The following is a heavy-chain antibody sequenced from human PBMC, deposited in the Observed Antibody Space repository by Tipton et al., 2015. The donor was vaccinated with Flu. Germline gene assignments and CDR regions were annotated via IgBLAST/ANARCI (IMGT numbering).Heavy chain of an antibody. Sequence: QLVQSGAEVKKPGASLKVSCKASGYTFTSYVISWVRQAPGQGLEWMGWISAYNRNTNYAQKLQGRVTMTTDTSTGTAYMELRSLRSDDTAVYYCARGYDILTGYLPFDYWGQGTLVTVSS. V-gene: IGHV1-18*01. CDR2: ISAYNRNT. J-gene: IGHJ4*02. D-gene: IGHD3-9*01. CDR1: GYTFTSYV. CDR3: ARGYDILTGYLPFDY.